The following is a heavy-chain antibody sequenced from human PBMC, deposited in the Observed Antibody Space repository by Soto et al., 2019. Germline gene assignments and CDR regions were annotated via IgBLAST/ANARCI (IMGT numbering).Heavy chain of an antibody. CDR1: GFSITNVW. CDR3: TTGSVEGV. V-gene: IGHV3-15*07. J-gene: IGHJ6*02. Sequence: EVQLVESGGGLVKPGGSLRLSCVASGFSITNVWMNWVRQAPGKGLEWVGRIKRKLDGETTDYAAPVKGRFTISRDDSKHMLYLPMNSLKADDTALSYCTTGSVEGVWGQGTTVTVSS. CDR2: IKRKLDGETT.